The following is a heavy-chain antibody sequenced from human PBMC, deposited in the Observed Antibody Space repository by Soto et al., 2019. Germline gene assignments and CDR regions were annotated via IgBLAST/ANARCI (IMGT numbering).Heavy chain of an antibody. CDR1: GFIFSSYW. D-gene: IGHD6-19*01. V-gene: IGHV3-74*01. J-gene: IGHJ5*02. Sequence: EVQLVESGGGLVQPGGSLRLSCAASGFIFSSYWMHWVRHAPGTGLVWVSGINSDGSSASYADSVQGLFTVSRDNAKNTLYLQMNSLRAEDTAVYYCARTYSSGWYCGWFDPWGQGTLVTVSS. CDR2: INSDGSSA. CDR3: ARTYSSGWYCGWFDP.